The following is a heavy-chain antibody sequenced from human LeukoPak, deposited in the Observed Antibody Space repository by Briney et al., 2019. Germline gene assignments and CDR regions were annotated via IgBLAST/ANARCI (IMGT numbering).Heavy chain of an antibody. CDR3: ASDGVDYYDSSGSSQFDY. D-gene: IGHD3-22*01. V-gene: IGHV1-69*04. J-gene: IGHJ4*02. Sequence: SVKVSCKASGGTFSSYAISWVRQAPGQGLEWMGRIIPIFGIANYAQKFQGRVTITADKSTSTAYMELSSLRPEDTAVYYCASDGVDYYDSSGSSQFDYWGQGTLVTVSS. CDR1: GGTFSSYA. CDR2: IIPIFGIA.